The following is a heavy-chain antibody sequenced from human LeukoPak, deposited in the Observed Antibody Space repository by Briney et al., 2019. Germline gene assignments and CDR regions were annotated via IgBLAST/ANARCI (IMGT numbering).Heavy chain of an antibody. CDR3: ARADYSGSGGGLDY. CDR2: LYPSDTS. D-gene: IGHD3-10*01. CDR1: GFTVSTAY. J-gene: IGHJ4*02. Sequence: GGSLRLSCDVSGFTVSTAYMNWVRQAPGKGLEWVSRLYPSDTSHYANSVKGRFTISRDDSKNILYLQMNGLRADDTAIYYCARADYSGSGGGLDYWGQGTLVTVS. V-gene: IGHV3-53*01.